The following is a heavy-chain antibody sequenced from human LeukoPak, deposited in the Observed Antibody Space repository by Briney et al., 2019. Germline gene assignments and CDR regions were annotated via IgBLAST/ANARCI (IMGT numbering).Heavy chain of an antibody. CDR2: IHPGDSTI. V-gene: IGHV5-51*01. J-gene: IGHJ3*02. D-gene: IGHD3-3*02. CDR1: GYSFSTYW. CDR3: ARPLGPGAFNI. Sequence: GESLKISCKGSGYSFSTYWIAWVRQMSGKGLEWMGIIHPGDSTIRYSPSFRGQVTISADKSISTAYLQWSSLKASDTAMYYCARPLGPGAFNIWGQGTMVTVSS.